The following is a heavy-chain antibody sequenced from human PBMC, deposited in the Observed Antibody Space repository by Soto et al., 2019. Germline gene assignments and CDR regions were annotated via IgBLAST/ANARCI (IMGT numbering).Heavy chain of an antibody. V-gene: IGHV4-4*07. J-gene: IGHJ4*02. CDR3: ARTVGAAYYFDF. CDR1: GDSMTKYY. D-gene: IGHD1-26*01. CDR2: IYTSGST. Sequence: QVQLQESGPGLVKPSETLSLTCTVSGDSMTKYYWSWIRQPAGKGLEWIGRIYTSGSTNYNPSLKSRVTMSIDTSNNHFSLMLRSVTAADTAVYYCARTVGAAYYFDFWGQGALVSVSS.